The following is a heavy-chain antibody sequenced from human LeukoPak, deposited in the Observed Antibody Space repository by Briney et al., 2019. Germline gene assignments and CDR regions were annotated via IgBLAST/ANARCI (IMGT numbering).Heavy chain of an antibody. V-gene: IGHV1-18*04. D-gene: IGHD5-12*01. CDR2: ISADNGNT. CDR1: GFTFKSYG. CDR3: ARDRRGYSAYDGEGFDY. Sequence: ASVKVSCKASGFTFKSYGFSWVRQAPGQGLQWMGWISADNGNTKYAQNLQGRVIMTTDRSTGTAYVELTSLRSDDAAVYYCARDRRGYSAYDGEGFDYWGQGTLVTVSS. J-gene: IGHJ4*02.